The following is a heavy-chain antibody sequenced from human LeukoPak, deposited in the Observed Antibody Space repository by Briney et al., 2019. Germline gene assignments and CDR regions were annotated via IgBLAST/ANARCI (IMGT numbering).Heavy chain of an antibody. CDR1: GYTFTSYD. V-gene: IGHV1-8*01. D-gene: IGHD1-20*01. CDR3: ARDRFKGITGTTELVY. J-gene: IGHJ4*02. CDR2: MNPNSGNT. Sequence: ASVKVSCKASGYTFTSYDINWVRQATGQGLEWMGWMNPNSGNTGYAQKFQGRVTMTRNTSISTAYMELSSLRAEDTAVYYCARDRFKGITGTTELVYWGQGTLVTVSS.